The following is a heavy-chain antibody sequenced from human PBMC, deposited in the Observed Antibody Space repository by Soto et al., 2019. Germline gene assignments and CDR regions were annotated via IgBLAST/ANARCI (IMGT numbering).Heavy chain of an antibody. CDR1: GYTFTRYD. Sequence: QVQLVQSGDEVKEPGASVKVSCKASGYTFTRYDFNWVRHASGQGPEWRGWMSTSSGHTGYAQKFQGTVTMTRNTSISKDYRERSSLRSEDTAVYYCARGPPKWGFDYWGQGVLVTVSS. J-gene: IGHJ4*02. D-gene: IGHD7-27*01. V-gene: IGHV1-8*01. CDR2: MSTSSGHT. CDR3: ARGPPKWGFDY.